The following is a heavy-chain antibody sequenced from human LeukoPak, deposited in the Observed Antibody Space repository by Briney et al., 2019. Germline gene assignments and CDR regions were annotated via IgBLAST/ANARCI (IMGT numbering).Heavy chain of an antibody. D-gene: IGHD5-18*01. CDR2: IYPGDSDT. J-gene: IGHJ4*02. CDR3: ARRVDTAMATMYYFDY. V-gene: IGHV5-51*01. CDR1: GYSFTSHW. Sequence: GESLKISCKGSGYSFTSHWIGWVRQMPGKGLEWMGIIYPGDSDTRYSPSFQGQVTISADKSISTAYLQWSSLKASDTAMYYCARRVDTAMATMYYFDYWGQGTLVTVSS.